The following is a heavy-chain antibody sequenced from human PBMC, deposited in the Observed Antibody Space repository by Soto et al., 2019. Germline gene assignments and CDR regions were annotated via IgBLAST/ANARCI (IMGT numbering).Heavy chain of an antibody. CDR1: GGSISSYY. D-gene: IGHD6-19*01. J-gene: IGHJ6*02. CDR2: IYYSGST. CDR3: ARVVKSSGWYPAYYYYGMDV. Sequence: SETLSLTCTVSGGSISSYYWGWIRQPPGKGLEWIGDIYYSGSTKYNPSLKSRVTISVDTSKNQFSLKLSSVTAADTAVYYCARVVKSSGWYPAYYYYGMDVWGQGPMVTVS. V-gene: IGHV4-59*01.